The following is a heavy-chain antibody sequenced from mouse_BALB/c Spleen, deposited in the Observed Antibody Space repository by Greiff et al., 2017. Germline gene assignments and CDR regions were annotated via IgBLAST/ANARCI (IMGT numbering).Heavy chain of an antibody. CDR3: ARGRMVDY. CDR2: INSNGGST. D-gene: IGHD2-3*01. J-gene: IGHJ2*01. Sequence: EVNVVESGGGLVQPGGSLKLSCAASGFTFSSYGMSWVRQTPDKRLELVATINSNGGSTYYPDSVKGRFTISRDNAKNTLYLQMSSLKSEDTAMYYCARGRMVDYWGQGTTLTVAS. CDR1: GFTFSSYG. V-gene: IGHV5-6-3*01.